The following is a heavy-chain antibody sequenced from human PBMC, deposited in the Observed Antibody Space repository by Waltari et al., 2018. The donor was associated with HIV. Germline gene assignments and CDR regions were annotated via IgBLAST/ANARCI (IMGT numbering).Heavy chain of an antibody. CDR3: AREPGGYYNS. Sequence: QVQLQESGPGLVKPSGTLSLTCAVSGGSINDNRWWGWVRQPPGKGLEWIGEIFYSGGTKFNPSLKSRVTISVDKSKNQFSLNLSSVTAADTAMYYCAREPGGYYNSWGQGTLVTVSS. CDR2: IFYSGGT. CDR1: GGSINDNRW. J-gene: IGHJ4*02. D-gene: IGHD3-22*01. V-gene: IGHV4-4*02.